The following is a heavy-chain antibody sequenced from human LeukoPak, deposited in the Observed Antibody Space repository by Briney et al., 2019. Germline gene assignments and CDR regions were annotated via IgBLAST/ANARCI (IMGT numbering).Heavy chain of an antibody. J-gene: IGHJ5*02. CDR2: IKPNSGGT. CDR3: ATNILVRDIIDWFDP. V-gene: IGHV1-2*02. CDR1: GYTFTGYY. Sequence: ASVKVSCKASGYTFTGYYMHWVRQAPGQGLEWMGWIKPNSGGTRSAQKFQGRVTMTRDTSISTAYMELSSLRYDDTAVYYCATNILVRDIIDWFDPWGQGTLVTVSS. D-gene: IGHD3-10*01.